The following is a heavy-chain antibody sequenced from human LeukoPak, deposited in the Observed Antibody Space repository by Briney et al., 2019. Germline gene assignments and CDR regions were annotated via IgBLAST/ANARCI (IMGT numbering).Heavy chain of an antibody. CDR3: ASPQYNWNYDAFDI. D-gene: IGHD1-7*01. J-gene: IGHJ3*02. CDR2: IYYSGST. CDR1: GGSISSYY. Sequence: SETLPLTCTVSGGSISSYYWGWIRQPPGKGLEWIGSIYYSGSTYYNPSLKSRVTISVDTSKNQFSLKLSSVTAADTAVYYCASPQYNWNYDAFDIWGQGTMVTVSS. V-gene: IGHV4-39*01.